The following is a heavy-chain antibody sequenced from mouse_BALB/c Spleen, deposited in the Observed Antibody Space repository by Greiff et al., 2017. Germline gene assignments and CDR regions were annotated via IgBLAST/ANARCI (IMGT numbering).Heavy chain of an antibody. D-gene: IGHD2-4*01. Sequence: VQLQQSGAELARPGASVKLSCKASGYTFTSYWMQWVKQRPGQGLEWIGAIYPGDGDTRYTQKFKGKATLTADKSSSTAYMQLSSLASEDSAVYYCARSNDYYFDYWGQGTTLTVSS. V-gene: IGHV1-87*01. CDR1: GYTFTSYW. J-gene: IGHJ2*01. CDR2: IYPGDGDT. CDR3: ARSNDYYFDY.